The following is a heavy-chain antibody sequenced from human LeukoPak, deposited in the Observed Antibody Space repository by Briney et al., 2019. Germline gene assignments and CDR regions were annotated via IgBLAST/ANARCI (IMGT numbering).Heavy chain of an antibody. V-gene: IGHV3-23*01. CDR3: AKDQETPHRIVVVPAAHFDY. CDR1: GFTFSSYA. CDR2: ISGSGGST. J-gene: IGHJ4*02. D-gene: IGHD2-2*01. Sequence: GGSLRLSCAASGFTFSSYAMSWVRQAPGKGLEWVSAISGSGGSTYYADSVKGRFTISRDNSKNTLYLQMNSLRAEDTAVYYCAKDQETPHRIVVVPAAHFDYWGQGTLVTVSS.